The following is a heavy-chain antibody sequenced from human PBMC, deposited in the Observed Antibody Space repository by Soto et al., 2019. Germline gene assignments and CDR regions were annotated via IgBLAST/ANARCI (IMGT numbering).Heavy chain of an antibody. CDR2: ISSSDSTI. J-gene: IGHJ4*01. Sequence: PGGSLRLSCAASVFTFSDYYMSGIRQAPGKGLEWVSYISSSDSTISYGDSVEGRFTISRDNAENSLYLQMNSLRAEDTAVYYCARTRAAVDYWGHGTLVNVSS. CDR3: ARTRAAVDY. CDR1: VFTFSDYY. V-gene: IGHV3-11*01. D-gene: IGHD6-13*01.